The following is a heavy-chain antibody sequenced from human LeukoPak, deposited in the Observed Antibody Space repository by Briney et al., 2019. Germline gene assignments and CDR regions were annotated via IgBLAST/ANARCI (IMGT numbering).Heavy chain of an antibody. CDR2: INHSGST. CDR1: GGSFSGYY. Sequence: SETLSLTCAVYGGSFSGYYWSWIRQPPGKGLEWIGEINHSGSTNYNPSLKSRVTISVDTSENQFSLKLSSVTAADTAVYYCAREGPGIAAAGRGGAYYWGQGTLVTVSS. J-gene: IGHJ4*02. V-gene: IGHV4-34*01. D-gene: IGHD6-13*01. CDR3: AREGPGIAAAGRGGAYY.